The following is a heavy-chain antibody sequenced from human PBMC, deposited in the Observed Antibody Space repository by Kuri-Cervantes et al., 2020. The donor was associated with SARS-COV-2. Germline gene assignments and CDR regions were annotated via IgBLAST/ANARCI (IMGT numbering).Heavy chain of an antibody. V-gene: IGHV3-30*04. J-gene: IGHJ6*02. CDR1: GFSFSVYA. CDR3: ARERYYSGHYGMDV. Sequence: GGSLRLSCAASGFSFSVYAMHWVRQAPGKGLEWVATISYNGRNKYYADSVKGRFTISRDKSKNILTLQMNSLRAEDTAVYYCARERYYSGHYGMDVWGQGTTVTVSS. D-gene: IGHD3-10*01. CDR2: ISYNGRNK.